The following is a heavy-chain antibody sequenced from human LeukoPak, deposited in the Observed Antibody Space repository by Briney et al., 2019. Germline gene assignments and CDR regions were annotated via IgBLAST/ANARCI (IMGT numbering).Heavy chain of an antibody. D-gene: IGHD2-15*01. CDR3: ARDCSGGSCYFDY. J-gene: IGHJ4*02. Sequence: ASVKVSCKASGGTFSSYAISWVRQAPGQGLEWMGGIIPIFGTANYAQKFQSRVTITADESTSTAYMELSSLRSEDTAVYYCARDCSGGSCYFDYWGQGTLVTVSS. CDR1: GGTFSSYA. V-gene: IGHV1-69*13. CDR2: IIPIFGTA.